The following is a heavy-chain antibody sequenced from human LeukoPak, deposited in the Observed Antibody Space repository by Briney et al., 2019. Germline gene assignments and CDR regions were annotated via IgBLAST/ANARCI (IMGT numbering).Heavy chain of an antibody. V-gene: IGHV4-59*01. CDR2: IYYSGDT. CDR1: GGSISNYY. CDR3: ARVLVGDYVNFDY. J-gene: IGHJ4*02. Sequence: SETLSLTCTVSGGSISNYYWSWIRHPPGKGLEWIGFIYYSGDTSYNPSLQSRVTISVDTTKNQFSLKLSSVTAADTAVYYCARVLVGDYVNFDYWGQGTLVTVSS. D-gene: IGHD4-17*01.